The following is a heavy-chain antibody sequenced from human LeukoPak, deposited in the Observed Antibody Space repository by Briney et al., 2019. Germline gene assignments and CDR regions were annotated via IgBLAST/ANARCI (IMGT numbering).Heavy chain of an antibody. CDR3: ARDPLPYCSSTSCRDYFDY. V-gene: IGHV1-18*04. CDR1: GYTFTSYG. J-gene: IGHJ4*02. D-gene: IGHD2-2*01. Sequence: GASVKVSGKASGYTFTSYGISWVRQAPGQGLEWMGWISAYNGNTNYAQKLQGRVTMTTDTSTSTAYMELRSLRSDDTAVYYCARDPLPYCSSTSCRDYFDYWGQGTLVTVSS. CDR2: ISAYNGNT.